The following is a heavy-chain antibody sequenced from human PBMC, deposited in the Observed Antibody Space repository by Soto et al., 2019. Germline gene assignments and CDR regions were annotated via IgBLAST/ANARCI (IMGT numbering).Heavy chain of an antibody. CDR2: IYHSGST. CDR3: ARVFLGDYYFDY. CDR1: GGSISSGGYS. Sequence: SETLSLTCAVSGGSISSGGYSWSWIRQPPGKGLEWIGYIYHSGSTYYNPSLKSRVTISVDRSKNQFSLKLSSVTAADTAVYYCARVFLGDYYFDYWGQGTLVTVSS. V-gene: IGHV4-30-2*01. D-gene: IGHD3-10*01. J-gene: IGHJ4*02.